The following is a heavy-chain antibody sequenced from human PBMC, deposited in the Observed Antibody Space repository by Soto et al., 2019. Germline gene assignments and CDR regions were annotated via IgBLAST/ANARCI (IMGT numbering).Heavy chain of an antibody. D-gene: IGHD2-15*01. CDR3: ARDLGGAPDY. V-gene: IGHV1-3*01. Sequence: QVQLVQSGAEVKKPGASVKVSCKASGYTFTSYAIHWVRQAPGQRLEWMGWINAGNGNTKYSQKFQDRVTITRDTSASTAYMELSSLRSEDTVVYYCARDLGGAPDYWGQGTLVTFSS. CDR2: INAGNGNT. CDR1: GYTFTSYA. J-gene: IGHJ4*02.